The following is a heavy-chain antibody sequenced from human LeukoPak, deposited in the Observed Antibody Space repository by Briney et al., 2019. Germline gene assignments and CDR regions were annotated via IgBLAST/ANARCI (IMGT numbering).Heavy chain of an antibody. D-gene: IGHD4-17*01. V-gene: IGHV3-30*02. CDR2: IRYDGSNK. Sequence: GGSLRLSCAASGFTFSSYAMHWVRQAPGKGLEWVAFIRYDGSNKYYAGSVKGRFTISRDNSKNTLYLQMNSLRAEDTAVYYCAKEPHYGDYDMIYWGQGTLVTVSS. CDR3: AKEPHYGDYDMIY. CDR1: GFTFSSYA. J-gene: IGHJ4*02.